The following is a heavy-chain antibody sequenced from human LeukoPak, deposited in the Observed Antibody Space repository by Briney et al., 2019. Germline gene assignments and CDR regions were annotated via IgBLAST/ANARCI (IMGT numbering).Heavy chain of an antibody. CDR1: GFTFSESW. J-gene: IGHJ4*02. D-gene: IGHD1-1*01. CDR2: LNLDGSDK. V-gene: IGHV3-7*03. Sequence: GGSLRLSCVVSGFTFSESWMSWVRQAPGKGLGWVASLNLDGSDKYYVDSVKGRFTISRDNAKNSLFLQMDSLRVEDTAVYYCAKGKRYPDYWGQGTLVTVSS. CDR3: AKGKRYPDY.